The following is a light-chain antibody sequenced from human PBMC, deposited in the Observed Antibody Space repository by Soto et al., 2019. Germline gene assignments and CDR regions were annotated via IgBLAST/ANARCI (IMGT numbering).Light chain of an antibody. Sequence: SYELTQTPSVSVSPGQTATITCSGDKLRDKFVTWYQQRPGQSPDLVIYQNNNRPSAIPERFSGSKSENTATLTISGTQAKDETAYYCQAWDSVTANVVFGGGTKLTVL. J-gene: IGLJ2*01. CDR3: QAWDSVTANVV. CDR1: KLRDKF. CDR2: QNN. V-gene: IGLV3-1*01.